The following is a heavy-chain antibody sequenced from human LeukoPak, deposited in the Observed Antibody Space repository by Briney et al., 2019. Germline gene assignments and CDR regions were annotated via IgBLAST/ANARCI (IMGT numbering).Heavy chain of an antibody. V-gene: IGHV1-8*03. CDR2: MNPNSGNT. CDR3: ARLPVGATYDAFDI. CDR1: GYTFTSYD. J-gene: IGHJ3*02. Sequence: ASVKVSCKASGYTFTSYDINWVRQATGQGLEWMGWMNPNSGNTGYAQKFQGRVTNTRNTSISTAYKELSSLRSEDTAVYYCARLPVGATYDAFDIWGQGTMVTVSS. D-gene: IGHD1-26*01.